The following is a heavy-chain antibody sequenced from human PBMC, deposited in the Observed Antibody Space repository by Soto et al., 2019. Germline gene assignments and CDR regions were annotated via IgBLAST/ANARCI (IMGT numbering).Heavy chain of an antibody. CDR2: IRGSGGST. CDR1: GFTFSSYA. V-gene: IGHV3-23*01. J-gene: IGHJ4*02. CDR3: AKDPAAIITIFGVASDY. D-gene: IGHD3-3*01. Sequence: GGSLRLSCAASGFTFSSYAMSWVRQAPGKGLEWVSAIRGSGGSTYYADSVKGRFTISRDNSKNTLYLQMNSLRAEDTAVYYCAKDPAAIITIFGVASDYWGQGTLVTVSS.